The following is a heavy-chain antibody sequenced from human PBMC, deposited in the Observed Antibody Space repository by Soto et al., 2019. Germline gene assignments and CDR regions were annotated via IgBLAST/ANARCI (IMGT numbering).Heavy chain of an antibody. J-gene: IGHJ4*02. V-gene: IGHV3-7*01. CDR2: IKQDGSEK. CDR3: ARENEYSSSSAGFDY. Sequence: GGSLRLSCAASGFTFSSYWMSWFRQAPGKGLEWVANIKQDGSEKYYVDSVKGRFTISRDNAKNSLYLQMNSLRAEDTAVYYCARENEYSSSSAGFDYWGQGTLVTVSS. D-gene: IGHD6-6*01. CDR1: GFTFSSYW.